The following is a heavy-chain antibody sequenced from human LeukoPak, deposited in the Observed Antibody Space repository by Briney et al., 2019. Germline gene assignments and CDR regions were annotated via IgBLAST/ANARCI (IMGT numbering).Heavy chain of an antibody. V-gene: IGHV3-23*01. CDR2: ISGSGGTT. Sequence: PGGSLRLSCEASGFIFSRYGMTWVRQAPGKGLEWVSAISGSGGTTYYADSVKGRFTISRDNPKNTLYLQITSLRAEDTGVYYCAKEHDSSGYYWESAFDIWGQGTMVTVSS. CDR1: GFIFSRYG. D-gene: IGHD3-22*01. J-gene: IGHJ3*02. CDR3: AKEHDSSGYYWESAFDI.